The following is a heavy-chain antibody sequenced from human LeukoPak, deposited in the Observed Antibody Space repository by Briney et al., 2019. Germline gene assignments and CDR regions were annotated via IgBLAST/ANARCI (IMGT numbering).Heavy chain of an antibody. CDR1: GYSFTSYW. J-gene: IGHJ4*02. Sequence: GESLKISCKGSGYSFTSYWIGWVRQMPGKGLEWMGIIYPGDSDTRYSPSFQGQVTISADKSISTAYLQWSSLKASDTVMYYCARLSPTTAGRYYFDYWGQGTLVTVSS. CDR2: IYPGDSDT. D-gene: IGHD6-13*01. V-gene: IGHV5-51*01. CDR3: ARLSPTTAGRYYFDY.